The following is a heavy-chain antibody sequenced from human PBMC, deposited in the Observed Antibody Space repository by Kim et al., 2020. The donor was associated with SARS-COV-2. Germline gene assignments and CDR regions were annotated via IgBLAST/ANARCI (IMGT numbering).Heavy chain of an antibody. J-gene: IGHJ4*02. CDR3: ARPNYYDSSGYYHYFDY. V-gene: IGHV1-69*13. D-gene: IGHD3-22*01. Sequence: SVKVSCKASGGTFSSYAISWVRQAPGQGLEWMGGIIPIFGTANYAQKFQGRVTITADESTSTAYMELSSLRSEDTAVYYCARPNYYDSSGYYHYFDYWGQGTLVTVSS. CDR2: IIPIFGTA. CDR1: GGTFSSYA.